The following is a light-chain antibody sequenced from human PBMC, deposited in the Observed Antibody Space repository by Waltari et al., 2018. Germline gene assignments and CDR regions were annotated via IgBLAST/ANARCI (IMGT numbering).Light chain of an antibody. CDR3: YSTDSSGLGV. Sequence: SDALTQPPSVSVSPGQTARITCSGDALPKKYAHWYQQKSGQAPVVVIYEDNKRPSEIPERFSGSSSGTMATLTISGAQVEDEADYYCYSTDSSGLGVFGTGTKVTVL. V-gene: IGLV3-10*01. J-gene: IGLJ1*01. CDR2: EDN. CDR1: ALPKKY.